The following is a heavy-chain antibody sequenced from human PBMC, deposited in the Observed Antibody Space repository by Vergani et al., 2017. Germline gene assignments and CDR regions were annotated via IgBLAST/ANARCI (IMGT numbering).Heavy chain of an antibody. CDR1: GYTFTGYY. CDR2: INPNSGGT. D-gene: IGHD2-2*02. CDR3: AREDCSSTSCYKMRKWANAFDI. J-gene: IGHJ3*02. V-gene: IGHV1-2*02. Sequence: QVQLVQSGAEVKKPGASVKVSCKASGYTFTGYYMHWVRQAPGQGLEWMGWINPNSGGTNYAQKFQGRVTMTRDTSISTAYMELSRLRSADTAVYYCAREDCSSTSCYKMRKWANAFDIWGQGTMVTVSS.